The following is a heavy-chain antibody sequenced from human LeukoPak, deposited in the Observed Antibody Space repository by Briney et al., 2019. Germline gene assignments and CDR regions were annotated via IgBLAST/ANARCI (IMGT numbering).Heavy chain of an antibody. D-gene: IGHD6-13*01. CDR3: ARRQQQLVGNDAFDI. V-gene: IGHV5-51*01. CDR2: INPGGSDT. CDR1: GYSFTSYW. J-gene: IGHJ3*02. Sequence: KRGESLKISCKGSGYSFTSYWIGWVRQMPGKGLEWMAIINPGGSDTRYSPSLQGQVIISADKSITTAYLQWSSLKPSDTATYYCARRQQQLVGNDAFDIWGQGTMVTVSS.